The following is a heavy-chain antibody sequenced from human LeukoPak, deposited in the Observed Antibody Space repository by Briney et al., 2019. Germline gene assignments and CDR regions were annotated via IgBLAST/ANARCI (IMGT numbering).Heavy chain of an antibody. J-gene: IGHJ4*02. CDR3: ASLDTAHPSGVH. D-gene: IGHD5-18*01. CDR2: MKRDGGEK. V-gene: IGHV3-7*01. CDR1: TFTFTPGW. Sequence: QAGGSLRLSCEASTFTFTPGWMSWVRQAPGKGVEWVAMMKRDGGEKHYVDSVRGRFTISRDNAKNSLYLQMDSLRDEDTAVYYCASLDTAHPSGVHWGQGTRVTVSS.